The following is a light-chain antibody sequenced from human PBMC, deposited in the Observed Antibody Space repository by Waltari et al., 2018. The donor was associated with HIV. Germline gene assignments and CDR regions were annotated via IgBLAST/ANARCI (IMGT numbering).Light chain of an antibody. J-gene: IGKJ1*01. Sequence: DIVLTQSPANLSLSPWERATLTCRYSQSVRSYLAWYQQNPGQAPRPLIYAASNRATGIPARFRGSGPGKDVKFNSSSPEGGDFAVYYGETRRNVPRQFGEGTKVEIK. V-gene: IGKV3-11*01. CDR1: QSVRSY. CDR3: ETRRNVPRQ. CDR2: AAS.